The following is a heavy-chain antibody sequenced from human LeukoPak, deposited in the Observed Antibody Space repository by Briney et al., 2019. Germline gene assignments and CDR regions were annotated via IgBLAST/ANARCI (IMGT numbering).Heavy chain of an antibody. D-gene: IGHD3-22*01. J-gene: IGHJ4*02. Sequence: GGPLRLSCAASGFTFSSYSMNWVRQAPGKGLEWVSSISSSSSYIYYADSVKGRFTISRDNAKNSLYLQMNSLRAEDTAVYYCARGALMVVITRFDYWGQGTLVTVSS. CDR1: GFTFSSYS. CDR2: ISSSSSYI. V-gene: IGHV3-21*01. CDR3: ARGALMVVITRFDY.